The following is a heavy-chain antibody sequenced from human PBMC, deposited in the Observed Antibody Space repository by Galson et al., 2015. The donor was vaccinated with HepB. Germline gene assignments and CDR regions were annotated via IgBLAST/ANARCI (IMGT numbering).Heavy chain of an antibody. J-gene: IGHJ2*01. Sequence: SCKASGGTFSSYAISWVRQAPGQGLEWMGRIIPILGIANYAQKFQGRVTITADKSTSTAYMELSSLRSEDTAVYYCARGGAAARRFDLWGRGTLVTVSS. CDR3: ARGGAAARRFDL. D-gene: IGHD6-13*01. V-gene: IGHV1-69*04. CDR2: IIPILGIA. CDR1: GGTFSSYA.